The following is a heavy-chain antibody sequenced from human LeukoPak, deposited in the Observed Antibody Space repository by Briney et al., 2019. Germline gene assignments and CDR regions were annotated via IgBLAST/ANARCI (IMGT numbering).Heavy chain of an antibody. CDR1: GFTFSSYA. CDR2: ISGSGGST. J-gene: IGHJ6*02. D-gene: IGHD3-10*01. V-gene: IGHV3-23*01. CDR3: AREGWWFGAHDGMDV. Sequence: GGSLRLSCAASGFTFSSYAMSWVRQAPGKGLEWVSAISGSGGSTYYAGSVKGRFTISRDNAKNSLYLQMNSLRAEDTAVYYCAREGWWFGAHDGMDVWGQGTTVTVSS.